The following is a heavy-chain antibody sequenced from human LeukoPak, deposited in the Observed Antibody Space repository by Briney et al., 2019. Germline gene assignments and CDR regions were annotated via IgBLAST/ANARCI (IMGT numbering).Heavy chain of an antibody. Sequence: GGSLRLSCAASGFTFSIYAMSWVRQAPGKGLEWVSAISGSGGTAYYADSVKGRFTISRDNSKNTLYLQMNSLRAEDTAVYYCARSVVMAKGMDVWGQGTTVTVSS. D-gene: IGHD5-24*01. CDR3: ARSVVMAKGMDV. CDR1: GFTFSIYA. V-gene: IGHV3-23*01. CDR2: ISGSGGTA. J-gene: IGHJ6*02.